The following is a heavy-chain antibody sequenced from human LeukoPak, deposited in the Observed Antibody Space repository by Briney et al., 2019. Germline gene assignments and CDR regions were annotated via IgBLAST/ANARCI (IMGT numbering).Heavy chain of an antibody. D-gene: IGHD3-16*01. V-gene: IGHV3-30*04. CDR3: VRSRATSGGYYFAY. J-gene: IGHJ4*02. CDR2: ISFDGSKK. Sequence: GRSLRLSCAASGFTFSNYAMHWVRQAPGKGLEWVAVISFDGSKKYYADSVKGQFTISRDNSKSTLYLQMNSLSAEDTALYYCVRSRATSGGYYFAYWGQGALVTVSS. CDR1: GFTFSNYA.